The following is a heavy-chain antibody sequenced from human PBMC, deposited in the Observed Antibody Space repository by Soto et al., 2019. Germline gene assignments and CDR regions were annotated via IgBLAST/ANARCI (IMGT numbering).Heavy chain of an antibody. Sequence: QVQLVQSGAEVKKPGASVKVSCKASGYSFTSHGISWVRQAPGQGLEWMGWISGNSGDTNYAQKLQGRVTVTTDTSTSTAYMELRSLRSEDTAVYYCASMVRGSNIDYYPYIDVWGKGTTVTVSS. CDR3: ASMVRGSNIDYYPYIDV. CDR2: ISGNSGDT. J-gene: IGHJ6*03. CDR1: GYSFTSHG. V-gene: IGHV1-18*01. D-gene: IGHD3-10*01.